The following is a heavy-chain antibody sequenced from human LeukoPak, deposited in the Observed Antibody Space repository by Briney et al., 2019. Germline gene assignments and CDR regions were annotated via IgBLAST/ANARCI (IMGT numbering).Heavy chain of an antibody. CDR2: ISSSSSYI. Sequence: GRSLRLSCAASGFTFDDYAMHWVRQAPGKGLEWVSSISSSSSYIYYADSVKGRFTISRDNAKNSLYLQMNSLRAEDTAVYYCAREGVGATVTDYWGQGTLVTVSS. D-gene: IGHD1-26*01. CDR1: GFTFDDYA. CDR3: AREGVGATVTDY. J-gene: IGHJ4*02. V-gene: IGHV3-21*01.